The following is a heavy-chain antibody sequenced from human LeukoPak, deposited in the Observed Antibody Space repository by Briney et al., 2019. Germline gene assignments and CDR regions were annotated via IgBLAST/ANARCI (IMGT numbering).Heavy chain of an antibody. V-gene: IGHV3-21*04. CDR2: ISSSSSYI. Sequence: GGSLRLSCAASGFTFSSYSMNWVRQAPGKGLEWVSSISSSSSYIYYADSVKGRFTISRDNAKNSLYLQMNSLRAEDTAVYYCARDDKRSGALDPWGQGTLVTVSS. J-gene: IGHJ5*02. D-gene: IGHD2-15*01. CDR3: ARDDKRSGALDP. CDR1: GFTFSSYS.